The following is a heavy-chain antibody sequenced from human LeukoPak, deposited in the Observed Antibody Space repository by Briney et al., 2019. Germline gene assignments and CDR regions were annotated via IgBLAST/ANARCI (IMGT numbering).Heavy chain of an antibody. CDR2: IYYSGST. V-gene: IGHV4-59*08. D-gene: IGHD4-11*01. J-gene: IGHJ4*02. Sequence: SETLSLTCTASGVTISSYYWSWVRQPPGKGLEWIGYIYYSGSTNYNPSLKSRVTISVDTSKNQFSLKLSSVTAADTAVYYCARLGNYGIYYSDYWGQGTLVTVSS. CDR1: GVTISSYY. CDR3: ARLGNYGIYYSDY.